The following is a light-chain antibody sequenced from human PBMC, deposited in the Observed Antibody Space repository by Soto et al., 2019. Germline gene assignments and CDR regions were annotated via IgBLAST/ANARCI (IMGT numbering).Light chain of an antibody. CDR2: DAS. CDR3: QQRSDWPST. Sequence: EIVLTQSPATLSLSPGERATLSCRASQSVSSYLAWYQQKPGQAPRLLIYDASNRATGIPARFSGSGSGTDFTLTISSLEPDDSAVYYCQQRSDWPSTFGGGTKVQIK. J-gene: IGKJ4*01. V-gene: IGKV3-11*01. CDR1: QSVSSY.